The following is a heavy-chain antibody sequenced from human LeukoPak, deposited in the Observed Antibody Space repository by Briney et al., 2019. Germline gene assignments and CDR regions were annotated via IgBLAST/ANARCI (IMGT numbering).Heavy chain of an antibody. CDR3: AKDVSRQLDAFDI. D-gene: IGHD6-13*01. V-gene: IGHV3-23*01. Sequence: PGGSLRLSCAASGFTFSSYAMSWVRQAPGKGLEWVSAISGSGGSTYYADPVKGRFTISRDNSKNTLYLQMNSLRAEDTAVYYCAKDVSRQLDAFDIWGQGTMVTVSS. J-gene: IGHJ3*02. CDR1: GFTFSSYA. CDR2: ISGSGGST.